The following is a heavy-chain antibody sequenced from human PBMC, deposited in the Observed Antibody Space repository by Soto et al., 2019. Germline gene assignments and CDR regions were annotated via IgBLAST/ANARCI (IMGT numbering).Heavy chain of an antibody. CDR2: IIPIFGTA. CDR3: AREGSSSFVPHAFDI. D-gene: IGHD6-6*01. V-gene: IGHV1-69*13. J-gene: IGHJ3*02. Sequence: GPSVEVSCKASGGTFSSYAISWVRQAPGQGLEWMGGIIPIFGTANYAQKFQGRVTITADESTSTAYMELSSLRSEDTAVYYCAREGSSSFVPHAFDIWGQGTMVTVSS. CDR1: GGTFSSYA.